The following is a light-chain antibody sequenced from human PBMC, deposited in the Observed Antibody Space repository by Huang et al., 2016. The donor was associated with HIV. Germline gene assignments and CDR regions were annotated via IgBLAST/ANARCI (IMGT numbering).Light chain of an antibody. V-gene: IGKV1-5*03. CDR2: EAS. CDR1: QNINSW. Sequence: DIQMTQSPSTRSASVVDRVTITCRASQNINSWLDWYQQKPGKAPNLRNYEASSLESGVPSRFSCSGFVTEFTLTISRLQSDDFATYYCQQYNSYSRTFGQGTKVEIK. CDR3: QQYNSYSRT. J-gene: IGKJ1*01.